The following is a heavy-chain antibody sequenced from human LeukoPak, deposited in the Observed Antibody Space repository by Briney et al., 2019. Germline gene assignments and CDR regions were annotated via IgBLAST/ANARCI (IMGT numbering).Heavy chain of an antibody. CDR3: AREIVVVVAATWFDP. CDR2: IYTSGST. V-gene: IGHV4-61*02. CDR1: GGSLSSGSYY. J-gene: IGHJ5*02. Sequence: SQTLSLTCTVSGGSLSSGSYYWSWIRQPAGKGLEWIGRIYTSGSTNYNPSLRSRVTISVDTSKNQFSLKLSSVTAADTAVYYCAREIVVVVAATWFDPWGQGTLVTVSS. D-gene: IGHD2-15*01.